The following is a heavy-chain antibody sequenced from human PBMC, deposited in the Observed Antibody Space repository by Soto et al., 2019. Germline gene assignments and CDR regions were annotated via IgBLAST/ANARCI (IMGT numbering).Heavy chain of an antibody. CDR1: GFTFSNAW. D-gene: IGHD3-22*01. V-gene: IGHV3-15*07. Sequence: GGSLRLSCAASGFTFSNAWMNWVRQAPGKGLEWVGRIKSKTDGGTTDYAAPVKGRFTISRDDSKNTLYLQMNSLKTEDTAVYYCTTGSYYDSSGYYSPEYYYYYGMDVWGQGTTVTVSS. CDR3: TTGSYYDSSGYYSPEYYYYYGMDV. CDR2: IKSKTDGGTT. J-gene: IGHJ6*02.